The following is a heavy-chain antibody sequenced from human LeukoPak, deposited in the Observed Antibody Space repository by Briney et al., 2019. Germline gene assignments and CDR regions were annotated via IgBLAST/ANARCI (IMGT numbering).Heavy chain of an antibody. D-gene: IGHD3-3*01. V-gene: IGHV3-48*03. CDR3: ARLEWFGDMGFYYYAMDV. J-gene: IGHJ6*04. CDR2: ISGSASTI. Sequence: WGSLRLSCAASGFTFSSYAMSWVRQAPGKGLEWISYISGSASTIYSADSVKGRFTISRDNAKNSLYLQMNSLGAEDTAVYYCARLEWFGDMGFYYYAMDVWGKGTTVTVSS. CDR1: GFTFSSYA.